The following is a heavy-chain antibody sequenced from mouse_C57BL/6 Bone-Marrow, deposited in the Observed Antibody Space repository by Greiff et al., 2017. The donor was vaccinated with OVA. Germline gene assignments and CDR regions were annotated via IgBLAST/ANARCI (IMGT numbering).Heavy chain of an antibody. Sequence: QVQLQQSGAELARPGASVKLSCKASGYTFTSYGISWVKQRTGQGLEWIGEIYPRSGNTYYNEKFKGKATLTADKSSSTAYMELRSLTSEDSAVYFCARPDPFAYWGQGTLVTVSA. CDR1: GYTFTSYG. V-gene: IGHV1-81*01. CDR2: IYPRSGNT. CDR3: ARPDPFAY. J-gene: IGHJ3*01.